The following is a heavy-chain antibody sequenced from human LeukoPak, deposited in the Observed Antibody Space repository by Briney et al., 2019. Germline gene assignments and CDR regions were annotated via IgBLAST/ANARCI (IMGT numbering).Heavy chain of an antibody. Sequence: PGGPLRLSCAASGLTFSSYSMNWVRQSPGKGLEWVSSISSSSSYIYYADSVKGRFTISRDNAKNSLYLQMNSLRAEDTAVYYCARDPRGWLVSFDYWGQGTLVTVSS. J-gene: IGHJ4*02. CDR1: GLTFSSYS. D-gene: IGHD3-10*01. CDR2: ISSSSSYI. CDR3: ARDPRGWLVSFDY. V-gene: IGHV3-21*01.